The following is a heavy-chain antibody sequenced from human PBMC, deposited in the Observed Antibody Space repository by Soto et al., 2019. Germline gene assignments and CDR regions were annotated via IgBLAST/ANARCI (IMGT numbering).Heavy chain of an antibody. Sequence: QVQLQESGPGLVKPSRTLSLTCTVSGGSISSGGYYWSWIRQHPGKGLEWIGYIYYSGSTYYNPSLKSRVTISVDTSKNQFSLKLSSVTAADTAVYYCARDPRYRGVHYFDYWGQGTLVTVSS. CDR3: ARDPRYRGVHYFDY. D-gene: IGHD3-10*01. CDR2: IYYSGST. CDR1: GGSISSGGYY. J-gene: IGHJ4*02. V-gene: IGHV4-31*03.